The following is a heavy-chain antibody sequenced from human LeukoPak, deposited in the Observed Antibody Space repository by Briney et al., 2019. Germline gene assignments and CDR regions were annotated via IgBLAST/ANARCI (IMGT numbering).Heavy chain of an antibody. D-gene: IGHD5-18*01. V-gene: IGHV3-30-3*01. CDR2: ISYDGSNK. Sequence: GGSLRLSCAASGFTFSSYAMHCVRQAPGKGLEWVAIISYDGSNKYYADSVKGRFTISRDNSQNTLYLQMNSLRAEDTAVYYCAREGIQLWFGGVGDWFDPWGQGTLVTVSS. J-gene: IGHJ5*02. CDR1: GFTFSSYA. CDR3: AREGIQLWFGGVGDWFDP.